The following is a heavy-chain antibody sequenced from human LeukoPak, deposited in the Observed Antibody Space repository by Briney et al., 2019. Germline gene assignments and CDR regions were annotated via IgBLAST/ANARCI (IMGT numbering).Heavy chain of an antibody. Sequence: VASVKVSCKASGYTFTSYYMHWVRQAPGQGLEWMGIINPSGGSASYAQKFQGRVTMTRDTSTSTVYMELSSLRSEDTAVYYCARDLATAALIDPWGQGTLVTVSS. J-gene: IGHJ5*02. CDR2: INPSGGSA. CDR1: GYTFTSYY. CDR3: ARDLATAALIDP. D-gene: IGHD1-26*01. V-gene: IGHV1-46*01.